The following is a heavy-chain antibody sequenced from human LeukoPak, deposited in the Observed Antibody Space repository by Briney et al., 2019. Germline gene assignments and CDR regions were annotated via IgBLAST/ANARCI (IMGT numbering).Heavy chain of an antibody. J-gene: IGHJ4*02. CDR1: GFTVSSNY. D-gene: IGHD2-15*01. V-gene: IGHV3-53*01. Sequence: GGSLRLSCAASGFTVSSNYMSWVRQAPGKGLEWVSVIYSGGSTYYADSVKGRFTISRDNSKNTLYLQMNSLRAEDTAVYYCAKDTGGSCYSAIAYWGQGALVTVST. CDR3: AKDTGGSCYSAIAY. CDR2: IYSGGST.